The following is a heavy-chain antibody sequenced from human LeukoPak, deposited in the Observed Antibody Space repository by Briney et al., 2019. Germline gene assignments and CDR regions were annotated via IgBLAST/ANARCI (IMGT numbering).Heavy chain of an antibody. D-gene: IGHD4-17*01. Sequence: GGSLRLSCVASGFTFSDDYMSWIRQAPGKGLEWISYISSSSRYTNYADSVKGRFTISRDNSKNTLYLQMNSLRAEDTAVYYCARNDYGDSFPHYGMDAWGQGTTVTVSS. J-gene: IGHJ6*02. CDR1: GFTFSDDY. CDR2: ISSSSRYT. V-gene: IGHV3-11*06. CDR3: ARNDYGDSFPHYGMDA.